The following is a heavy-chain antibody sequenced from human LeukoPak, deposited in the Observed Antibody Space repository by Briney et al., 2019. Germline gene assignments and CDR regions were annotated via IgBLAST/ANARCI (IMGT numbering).Heavy chain of an antibody. J-gene: IGHJ4*02. D-gene: IGHD5-12*01. Sequence: ASETLSLTCTVSGGSISSGSYYWSWIRQPAGKGLEWIGRIYTSGSTNYNPSLKSRVTISVDTSKNQFSLKLSSVTAADTAVYYCARESSGYDRKPLDYWGQGTLVTVSS. V-gene: IGHV4-61*02. CDR1: GGSISSGSYY. CDR2: IYTSGST. CDR3: ARESSGYDRKPLDY.